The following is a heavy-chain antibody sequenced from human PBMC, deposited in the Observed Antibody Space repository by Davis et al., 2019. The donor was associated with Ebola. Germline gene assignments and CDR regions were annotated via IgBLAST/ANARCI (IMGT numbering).Heavy chain of an antibody. CDR2: IYSGGST. V-gene: IGHV3-53*01. Sequence: ESLKISCAASGFTVSSNYMSWVRQAPGKGLEWVSVIYSGGSTYYADSVKGRFTISRDNSKNTLYLQMNSLRAEDTAVYYCARDSLGGFDYWGQGTLVTVSS. J-gene: IGHJ4*02. D-gene: IGHD3-16*01. CDR1: GFTVSSNY. CDR3: ARDSLGGFDY.